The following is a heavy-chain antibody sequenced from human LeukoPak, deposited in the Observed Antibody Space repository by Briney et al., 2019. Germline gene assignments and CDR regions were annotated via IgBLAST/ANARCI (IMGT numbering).Heavy chain of an antibody. V-gene: IGHV4-59*12. CDR2: IYYSGST. D-gene: IGHD3-22*01. Sequence: SETLSLTCTVSGASISSYYWSWIRQPPGKGLEWIGYIYYSGSTNYNPSLKSRVTISVDTSKNQFSLKLSSVTAADTAVYYCARDAYYYDSSGYRRGFDYWGQGTLVTVSS. J-gene: IGHJ4*02. CDR3: ARDAYYYDSSGYRRGFDY. CDR1: GASISSYY.